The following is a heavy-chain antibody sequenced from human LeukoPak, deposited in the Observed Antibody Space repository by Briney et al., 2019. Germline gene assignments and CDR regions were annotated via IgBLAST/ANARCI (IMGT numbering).Heavy chain of an antibody. CDR1: GFTFSSYA. J-gene: IGHJ3*02. CDR3: AKHIVGATRGDDDAFDI. D-gene: IGHD1-26*01. Sequence: TGGSLRLSCAASGFTFSSYAMSWVRQAPGKGLEWVSAISGSGGSTYYADSVKGRFTISRDNSKNTLYLQMNSLRAEDTAVYYCAKHIVGATRGDDDAFDIWGQGTMVTVSS. V-gene: IGHV3-23*01. CDR2: ISGSGGST.